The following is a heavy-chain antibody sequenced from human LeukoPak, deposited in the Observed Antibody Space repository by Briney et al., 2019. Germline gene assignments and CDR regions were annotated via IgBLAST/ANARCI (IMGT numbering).Heavy chain of an antibody. J-gene: IGHJ4*02. V-gene: IGHV4-39*01. Sequence: SETLSLTCTVSGGSITSSNYYWGWIRQPPGKGLEWIGSFYYSGSTNYNPSLKSRVTISVDTSKNQFSLKLSSVTAADAAVYYCVYYYGSGSVEYWGQGTLVTVPS. CDR1: GGSITSSNYY. CDR3: VYYYGSGSVEY. D-gene: IGHD3-10*01. CDR2: FYYSGST.